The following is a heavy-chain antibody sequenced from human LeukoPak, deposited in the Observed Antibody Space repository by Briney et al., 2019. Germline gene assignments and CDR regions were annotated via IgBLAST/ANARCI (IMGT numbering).Heavy chain of an antibody. V-gene: IGHV4-34*01. D-gene: IGHD3-10*01. Sequence: PSETLSLTCAVYGGSFSGYYWSWIRQPPGKGLEWIGEINHSGSTNYNPSLKSRVTISVDTSKNQFSLKLSSVTAADTAVYYCARGVFYYGSGSYEDYWGQGTLVTVS. J-gene: IGHJ4*02. CDR3: ARGVFYYGSGSYEDY. CDR1: GGSFSGYY. CDR2: INHSGST.